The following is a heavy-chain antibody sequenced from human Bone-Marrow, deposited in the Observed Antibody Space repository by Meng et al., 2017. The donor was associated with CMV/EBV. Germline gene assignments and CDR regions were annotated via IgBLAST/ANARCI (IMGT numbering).Heavy chain of an antibody. V-gene: IGHV1-69*02. Sequence: SLKVSCKASGGTFSSYTISWARQAPGQGLEWMGRIIPILGIVDHAQKFQGRVTITADKSTSIVYMELSSLRSDDTAVYYCARDDSVAVKNWFDPWGQGTLVTVSS. CDR3: ARDDSVAVKNWFDP. J-gene: IGHJ5*02. D-gene: IGHD4-11*01. CDR2: IIPILGIV. CDR1: GGTFSSYT.